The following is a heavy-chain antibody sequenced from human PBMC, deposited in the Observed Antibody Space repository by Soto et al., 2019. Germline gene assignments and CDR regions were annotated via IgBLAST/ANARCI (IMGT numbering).Heavy chain of an antibody. CDR3: ARQEGYYFDY. Sequence: QVQLQESGPGLVKPSETLSLTCTVSGGSIGSYYWSWIRQPPGKGLEWIGYIYYSGSTNYNPSLKGRVTISVDTSKTQFSLKLSSVTAADTAVYYGARQEGYYFDYWGQGTLVTVSS. CDR1: GGSIGSYY. J-gene: IGHJ4*02. V-gene: IGHV4-59*08. CDR2: IYYSGST.